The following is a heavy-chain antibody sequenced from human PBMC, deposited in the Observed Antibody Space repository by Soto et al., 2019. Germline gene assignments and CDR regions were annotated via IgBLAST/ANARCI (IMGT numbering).Heavy chain of an antibody. J-gene: IGHJ4*02. D-gene: IGHD3-3*01. CDR2: ISGSGGST. V-gene: IGHV3-23*01. Sequence: EVQLLESGGGLVQPGGSLRLSCAASGFTFSSYAMTWVRQAPGKGLEWVSGISGSGGSTYYADSVKGRFTISRDNPKKTHKLKMTSRRPEDPAEYYYPKPKNGGYEFLPNLASGGKGTLVTVSS. CDR1: GFTFSSYA. CDR3: PKPKNGGYEFLPNLAS.